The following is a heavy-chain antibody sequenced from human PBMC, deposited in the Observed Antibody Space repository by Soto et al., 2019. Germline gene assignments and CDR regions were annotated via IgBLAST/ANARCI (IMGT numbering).Heavy chain of an antibody. CDR3: AKTLRGYSSSPPTWFDP. V-gene: IGHV3-30*18. CDR2: ISYDGSNK. D-gene: IGHD6-13*01. J-gene: IGHJ5*02. Sequence: QVQLVESGGGVVQPGRSLRLSCAASGFTFSSYGMHWVRQAPGKGLEWVAVISYDGSNKYYADSVKGRFTISRDNSKNTLYLQMNSLRAEDTAVYYCAKTLRGYSSSPPTWFDPWGQGTLVTVSS. CDR1: GFTFSSYG.